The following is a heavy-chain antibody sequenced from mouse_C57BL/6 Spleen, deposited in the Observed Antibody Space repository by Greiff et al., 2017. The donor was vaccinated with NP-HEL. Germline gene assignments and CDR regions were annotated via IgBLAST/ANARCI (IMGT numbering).Heavy chain of an antibody. D-gene: IGHD2-2*01. CDR1: GYTFTSYW. Sequence: QVQLQQPGAELVKPGASVKLSCKASGYTFTSYWMQWVKQRPGQGLEWIGEIDPSDSYTNYNQKFKGKATLTVNTSSSTAYMQLNSLASEDSAVYYCARDGYDVGYWGQSTTLTVSS. J-gene: IGHJ2*01. CDR3: ARDGYDVGY. V-gene: IGHV1-50*01. CDR2: IDPSDSYT.